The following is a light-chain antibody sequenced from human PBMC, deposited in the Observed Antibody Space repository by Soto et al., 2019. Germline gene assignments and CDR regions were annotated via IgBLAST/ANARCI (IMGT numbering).Light chain of an antibody. Sequence: QSVLAQLPSASGTPGQRVTISCSGSSSNIESNTVYWYQQLPGMAPRLLVHTNDRRPSGVPDRFSGSKSGTSASLAISGLQYEDEADYYCLAWDDSLNGNLFGTGTKVSVL. CDR1: SSNIESNT. CDR3: LAWDDSLNGNL. CDR2: TND. J-gene: IGLJ1*01. V-gene: IGLV1-44*01.